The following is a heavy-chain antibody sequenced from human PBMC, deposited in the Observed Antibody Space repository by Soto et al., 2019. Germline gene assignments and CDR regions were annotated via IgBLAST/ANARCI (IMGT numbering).Heavy chain of an antibody. CDR1: GFTFSSYA. V-gene: IGHV3-23*01. D-gene: IGHD4-17*01. Sequence: GGSLRLSCAASGFTFSSYAMSWVRQAPGKGLEWVSAISGSGGSTYYADSVKGRFTISRDNSKNTLYLQMNSLRAEDTAVYYCAKDSAGCGYGDYVKDAFDIWGQGTMVTVSS. CDR2: ISGSGGST. J-gene: IGHJ3*02. CDR3: AKDSAGCGYGDYVKDAFDI.